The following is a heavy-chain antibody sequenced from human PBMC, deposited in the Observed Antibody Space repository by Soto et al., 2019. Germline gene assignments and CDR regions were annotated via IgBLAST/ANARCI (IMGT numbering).Heavy chain of an antibody. CDR1: GYSFTSYW. V-gene: IGHV5-51*01. D-gene: IGHD6-19*01. Sequence: GESLKISCKGSGYSFTSYWIGWVRQMPGKGLEWMGIIYPGDSDTRYSPSFQGQVTISADKSISTAYLQWSSLKASDTAMYYWARRGYSSGWYSVGHGNWFDPWGQGTLVTVSS. J-gene: IGHJ5*02. CDR2: IYPGDSDT. CDR3: ARRGYSSGWYSVGHGNWFDP.